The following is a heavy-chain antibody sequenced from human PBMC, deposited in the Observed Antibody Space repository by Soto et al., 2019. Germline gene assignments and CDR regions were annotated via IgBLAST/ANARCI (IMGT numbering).Heavy chain of an antibody. CDR1: GGSISSSSYY. D-gene: IGHD1-1*01. CDR3: ARTPGDWNHDAFDI. Sequence: QLQLQESGPGLVKPSETLSLTCTVSGGSISSSSYYWGWIRQPPGKGLEWIGSIYYSGSTSYTPSLKSRVTISVDTSKNQFSLKLSSVTAADTAVYYCARTPGDWNHDAFDIWGQGTMVTVSS. V-gene: IGHV4-39*01. J-gene: IGHJ3*02. CDR2: IYYSGST.